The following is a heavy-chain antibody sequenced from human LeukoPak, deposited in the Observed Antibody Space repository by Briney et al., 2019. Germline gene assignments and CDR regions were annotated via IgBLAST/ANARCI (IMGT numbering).Heavy chain of an antibody. J-gene: IGHJ4*02. D-gene: IGHD4-17*01. Sequence: GGSLRLSCAASGFTFSSYGMHWVRQAPGKGLEWVAVISYDGSNKYYAGSVKGRFTISRDNSKNTLYLQMNSLRAEDTAVYYCANGDYIYWGQGTLVTVSS. V-gene: IGHV3-30*18. CDR1: GFTFSSYG. CDR2: ISYDGSNK. CDR3: ANGDYIY.